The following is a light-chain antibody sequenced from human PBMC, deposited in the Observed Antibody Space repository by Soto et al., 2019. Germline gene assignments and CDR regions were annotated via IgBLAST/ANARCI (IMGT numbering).Light chain of an antibody. V-gene: IGKV3-15*01. J-gene: IGKJ1*01. Sequence: MTQSPSTLSGSVGDRVTITCRASQTISSWLAWYQQKPGQAPRLLIYGASTRATGVPARFSGSGSGTDFTLTISSLQSEDFAVYYCQQYYNWRPRFGQGTSVEIK. CDR1: QTISSW. CDR2: GAS. CDR3: QQYYNWRPR.